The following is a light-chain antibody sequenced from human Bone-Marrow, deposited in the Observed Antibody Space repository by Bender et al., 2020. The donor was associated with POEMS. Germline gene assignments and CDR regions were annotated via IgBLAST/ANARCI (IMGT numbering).Light chain of an antibody. CDR1: SSDVGSYHL. J-gene: IGLJ3*02. Sequence: QSALTQPASVSGSPGQSITISCSGTSSDVGSYHLVSWYQQHPGRAPKLIIYEVTKRPSGVPDRFTGSKSGNTASLTISGLRAEDESDFYCCAFAGGSLVFGGGTRLSVL. CDR3: CAFAGGSLV. V-gene: IGLV2-23*02. CDR2: EVT.